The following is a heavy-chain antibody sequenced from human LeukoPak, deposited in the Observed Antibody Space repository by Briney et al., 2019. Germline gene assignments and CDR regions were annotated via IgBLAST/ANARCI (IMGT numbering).Heavy chain of an antibody. V-gene: IGHV3-21*01. Sequence: GGSLRLSCAASGFTFSSYSMNWVRQAPGKGLEWVSSISSSSSYIYYADSVKGRFTISRDNAKNSLYLQMNSLRAEDTAVYYCARGRSNGYYYYYYMDVWGKGTTVTISS. CDR3: ARGRSNGYYYYYYMDV. J-gene: IGHJ6*03. CDR2: ISSSSSYI. D-gene: IGHD1-1*01. CDR1: GFTFSSYS.